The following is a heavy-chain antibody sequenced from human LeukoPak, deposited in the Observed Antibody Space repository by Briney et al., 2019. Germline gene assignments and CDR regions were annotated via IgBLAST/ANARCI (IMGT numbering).Heavy chain of an antibody. Sequence: SETLSLTCAVSGGSISSGGYSWSWIRQPPGKGLEWIGYIYHSGSTYYNPSLKSRVTISVDTSKNQFSLKLSSVTAADTAVYYCARGCKEERGYSYGYYFDYWGQGTLVTVSS. D-gene: IGHD5-18*01. J-gene: IGHJ4*02. V-gene: IGHV4-30-2*01. CDR3: ARGCKEERGYSYGYYFDY. CDR2: IYHSGST. CDR1: GGSISSGGYS.